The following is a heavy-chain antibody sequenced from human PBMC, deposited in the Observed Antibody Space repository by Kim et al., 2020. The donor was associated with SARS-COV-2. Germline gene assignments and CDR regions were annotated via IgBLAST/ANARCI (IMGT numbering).Heavy chain of an antibody. Sequence: GGSLRLSCAASGFTFSSYSMNWVRQAPGKGLEWVSYISSSSSTIYSAYAVKGRFTIPSDTPKNSLYLQMNSLRDEDTAVYYCARDRAYCGGDCYLLDYYYYYGMDVWGQGTTVTDSS. CDR3: ARDRAYCGGDCYLLDYYYYYGMDV. CDR1: GFTFSSYS. CDR2: ISSSSSTI. V-gene: IGHV3-48*02. J-gene: IGHJ6*02. D-gene: IGHD2-21*02.